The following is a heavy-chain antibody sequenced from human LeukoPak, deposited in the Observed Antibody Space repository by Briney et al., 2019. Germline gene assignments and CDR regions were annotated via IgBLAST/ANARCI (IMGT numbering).Heavy chain of an antibody. J-gene: IGHJ4*02. Sequence: PSETLSLTCTVSGGSISGYYWTWIRQPPGNGLEWIGSVYDSGSTNYNPSLKSRVTISRDTSKNLFSLKLKSVTAADTAVYYCTKATQWLAFDYWGRGTLVTVSS. D-gene: IGHD6-19*01. CDR1: GGSISGYY. CDR3: TKATQWLAFDY. V-gene: IGHV4-59*01. CDR2: VYDSGST.